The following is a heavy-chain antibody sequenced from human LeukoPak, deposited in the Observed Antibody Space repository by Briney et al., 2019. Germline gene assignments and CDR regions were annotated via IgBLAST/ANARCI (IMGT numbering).Heavy chain of an antibody. Sequence: GGSLRLSCEASGFTFSSYSMNWVRQAPGKGLEWISYISRSSSTVHYADSVKGRFTISRDNAKNSLYLQMNSLRAEDTAVYYCARDGRSNWYYFDYWGQGTLVTVSS. V-gene: IGHV3-48*04. CDR2: ISRSSSTV. CDR1: GFTFSSYS. D-gene: IGHD6-13*01. J-gene: IGHJ4*02. CDR3: ARDGRSNWYYFDY.